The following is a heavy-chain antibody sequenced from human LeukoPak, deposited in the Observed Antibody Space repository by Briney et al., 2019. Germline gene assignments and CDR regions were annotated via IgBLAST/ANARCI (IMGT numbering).Heavy chain of an antibody. V-gene: IGHV3-30*04. J-gene: IGHJ3*02. D-gene: IGHD1-26*01. CDR3: ARPTLGATYDAFDI. CDR2: ISYDGSNK. CDR1: GFTFSSYA. Sequence: GGSLRLSCAGSGFTFSSYAMHWVRQAPGKGLEWVAVISYDGSNKYYADSVKGRFTISRDNSKNALYLQMNSLRAEDTAVYYCARPTLGATYDAFDIWGQGTMVTVSS.